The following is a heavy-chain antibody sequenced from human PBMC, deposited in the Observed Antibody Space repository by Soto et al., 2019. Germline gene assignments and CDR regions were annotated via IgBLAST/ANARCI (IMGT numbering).Heavy chain of an antibody. CDR2: TNTHSGGT. Sequence: QVQLEQSGAEVKKPGTSVKVSCKASGYTFNVYFIHWVRQAPGQGLEWMGWTNTHSGGTNYAQKFQGRVTMTRDTSISSAYMELSRLTSDDTAVYYCARGSERHWTSWYAHWGQGTLVTVSS. J-gene: IGHJ4*02. D-gene: IGHD6-13*01. CDR1: GYTFNVYF. CDR3: ARGSERHWTSWYAH. V-gene: IGHV1-2*02.